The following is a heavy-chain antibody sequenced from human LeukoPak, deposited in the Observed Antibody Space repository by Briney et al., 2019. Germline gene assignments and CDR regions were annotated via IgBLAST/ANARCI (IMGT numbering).Heavy chain of an antibody. CDR3: AAASFTVTRALEFDP. CDR1: GYTFTSYG. CDR2: ISAYNGNT. Sequence: GASVKVSCKASGYTFTSYGISWVRQAPGQGLEWMGWISAYNGNTNYAQKLQGRVTMTTDTSTSTAYMELRSLRSDDTAVYYCAAASFTVTRALEFDPWGQGTLVTVSS. V-gene: IGHV1-18*01. J-gene: IGHJ5*02. D-gene: IGHD4-17*01.